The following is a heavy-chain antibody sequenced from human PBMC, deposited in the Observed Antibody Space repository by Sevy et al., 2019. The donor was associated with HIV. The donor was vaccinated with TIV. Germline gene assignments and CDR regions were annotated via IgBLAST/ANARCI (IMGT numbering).Heavy chain of an antibody. CDR1: GFTFSSYE. CDR3: ARDLPPSATTVAHFDC. V-gene: IGHV3-48*03. J-gene: IGHJ4*02. CDR2: ISNSGTSM. D-gene: IGHD4-17*01. Sequence: GSLRLSCVASGFTFSSYEMNWVRQAPGKGLERVSYISNSGTSMYYSDSVKGRFTISRDNARNSLYLQMNSLRAEDTAVYYCARDLPPSATTVAHFDCWGQGTLVTVSS.